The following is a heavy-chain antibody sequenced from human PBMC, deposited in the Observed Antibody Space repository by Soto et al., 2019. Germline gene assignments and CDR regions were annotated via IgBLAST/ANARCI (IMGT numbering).Heavy chain of an antibody. D-gene: IGHD3-10*01. CDR3: AREIRTYSRRTMVRGGGY. CDR1: GYTFTGYY. V-gene: IGHV1-2*02. Sequence: QVQLVQSGAEVKKPGASVKVSCKASGYTFTGYYMHWVRQAPGQGLEWMGWINPNSGDTNYAQKFQGRVTMTRDTSISTAYMELSRLRSDDTAVYYCAREIRTYSRRTMVRGGGYWGQGTLVTVSS. J-gene: IGHJ4*02. CDR2: INPNSGDT.